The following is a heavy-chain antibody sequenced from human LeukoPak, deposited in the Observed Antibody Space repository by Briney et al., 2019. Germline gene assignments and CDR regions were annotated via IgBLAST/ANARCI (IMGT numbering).Heavy chain of an antibody. J-gene: IGHJ4*02. CDR1: GYTFTTYG. CDR3: ARGYFLIGDQWLVRQSDN. Sequence: ASVKVSCTASGYTFTTYGVTWVRQAPGQGLEWMGLISAYNGNTNYAQKFRGRVTMTTDTSTDTAYMELRSLRSDDTAVYYCARGYFLIGDQWLVRQSDNWGQGTLVTVSS. D-gene: IGHD6-19*01. CDR2: ISAYNGNT. V-gene: IGHV1-18*01.